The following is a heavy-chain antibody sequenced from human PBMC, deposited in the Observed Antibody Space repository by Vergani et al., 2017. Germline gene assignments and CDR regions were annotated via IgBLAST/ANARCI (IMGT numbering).Heavy chain of an antibody. CDR2: IYYSGST. CDR3: ARVMYRDEASTGYRLEGMDI. V-gene: IGHV4-59*01. Sequence: QVRLQESGPGLVKPSETLSLICTVSGVSITTYYWSWVRQPPGKGLEWLGYIYYSGSTTYNPSLKSRLTISVDTSKNQFSLRLSSVTAADTAVYFCARVMYRDEASTGYRLEGMDIWGQGTTVTISS. J-gene: IGHJ6*02. D-gene: IGHD3-9*01. CDR1: GVSITTYY.